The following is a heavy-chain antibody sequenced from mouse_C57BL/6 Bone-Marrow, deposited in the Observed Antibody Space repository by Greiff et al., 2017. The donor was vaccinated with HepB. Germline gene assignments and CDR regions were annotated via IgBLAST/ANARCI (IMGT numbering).Heavy chain of an antibody. CDR1: GFTFSSFG. V-gene: IGHV5-17*02. D-gene: IGHD2-4*01. J-gene: IGHJ1*01. CDR2: ISSGSSTI. Sequence: EVKLVESGGGLVQPGGSRKLSCAASGFTFSSFGMHWVRQAPEKGLEWVAYISSGSSTIYYADTVKGRFTISRDNHKKTLFLQMTSLRSEDTAMYYCATMITTWYFDVWGAGTTVTVSS. CDR3: ATMITTWYFDV.